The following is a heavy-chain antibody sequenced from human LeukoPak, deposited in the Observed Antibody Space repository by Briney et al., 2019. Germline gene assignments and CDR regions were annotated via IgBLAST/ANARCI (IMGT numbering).Heavy chain of an antibody. CDR2: FDPEDGET. Sequence: ASVKVSCKVSGYTLTELSMHWVRQAPGKGLEWMGGFDPEDGETIYAQKFQGRVTMTEDTSTDTAYMELSSLRSEDTAVYYCATDQGTTMVRGPRVYWGQGTLVTVSS. V-gene: IGHV1-24*01. D-gene: IGHD3-10*01. J-gene: IGHJ4*02. CDR3: ATDQGTTMVRGPRVY. CDR1: GYTLTELS.